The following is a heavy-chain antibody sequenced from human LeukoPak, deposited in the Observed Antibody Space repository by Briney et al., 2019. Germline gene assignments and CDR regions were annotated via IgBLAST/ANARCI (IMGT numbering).Heavy chain of an antibody. J-gene: IGHJ4*02. CDR1: GYIFTGYY. Sequence: ASVKVSCKASGYIFTGYYLHWVRQAPGQGLEWMGWITPNIGGTNYAQKFQGRVTMTRDTSISTVYMELSRLRSDDTAMYYCARDLSVGIMDYWGQGTLVTVSS. V-gene: IGHV1-2*02. CDR3: ARDLSVGIMDY. D-gene: IGHD2-21*01. CDR2: ITPNIGGT.